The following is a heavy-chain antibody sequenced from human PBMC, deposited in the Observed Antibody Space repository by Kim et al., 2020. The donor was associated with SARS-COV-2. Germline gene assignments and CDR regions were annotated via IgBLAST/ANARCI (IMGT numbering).Heavy chain of an antibody. Sequence: SETLSLTCTVSGGSVSSGSYYWSWIRQPPGKGLEWIGYIYYSGSTNYNPSLKSRVTISVDTSKNQFSLKLSSVTAADTAVYYCARVGSSSRQRNIDYWGQGTLVTVSS. CDR2: IYYSGST. CDR1: GGSVSSGSYY. V-gene: IGHV4-61*01. D-gene: IGHD6-13*01. J-gene: IGHJ4*02. CDR3: ARVGSSSRQRNIDY.